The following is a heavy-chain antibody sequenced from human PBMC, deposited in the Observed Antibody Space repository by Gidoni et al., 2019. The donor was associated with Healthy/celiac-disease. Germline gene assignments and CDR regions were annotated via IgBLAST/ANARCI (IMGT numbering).Heavy chain of an antibody. J-gene: IGHJ4*02. V-gene: IGHV2-70*04. Sequence: QVTLKESGPALVKPTQTLTLTCAFSGFSLSTSGMRVSWIREPPGKALEWLARIDWDDDKFYSTSLKTRLTISKDTSKNQVVLTMTNMDPVDTATYYCARNGYSSELGVWGQGTLVTVSS. CDR3: ARNGYSSELGV. CDR1: GFSLSTSGMR. D-gene: IGHD6-19*01. CDR2: IDWDDDK.